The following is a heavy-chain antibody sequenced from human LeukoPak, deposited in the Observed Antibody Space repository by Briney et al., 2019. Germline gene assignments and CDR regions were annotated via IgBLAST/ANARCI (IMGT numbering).Heavy chain of an antibody. CDR2: IWYDGTDE. D-gene: IGHD3-10*01. J-gene: IGHJ4*02. Sequence: GGSLRLSCAASGFSFSNYYMGWIRQAPGKGLEWVAVIWYDGTDEYYADSVKGRFTVSRDNSKKTLYLQMNSLRAEDTAVYYCAKDTTTTRRGFDYWDQGTLATVSS. CDR1: GFSFSNYY. V-gene: IGHV3-33*06. CDR3: AKDTTTTRRGFDY.